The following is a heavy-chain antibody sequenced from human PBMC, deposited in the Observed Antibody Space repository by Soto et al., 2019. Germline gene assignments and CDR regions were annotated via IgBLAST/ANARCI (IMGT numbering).Heavy chain of an antibody. CDR2: IYPDDSDT. V-gene: IGHV5-51*01. CDR3: ARNSLTGYYNYYYSMDV. J-gene: IGHJ6*02. D-gene: IGHD3-9*01. Sequence: GESLKISCKRSGYSFSSYLISWVRLMPVKGLEWMGSIYPDDSDTKYSPSFQGQVTISADKSISAAYLQWSSLKASDTAIYYCARNSLTGYYNYYYSMDVWGQGSMVTVYS. CDR1: GYSFSSYL.